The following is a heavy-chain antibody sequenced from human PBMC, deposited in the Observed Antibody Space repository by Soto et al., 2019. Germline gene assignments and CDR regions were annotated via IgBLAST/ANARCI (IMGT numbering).Heavy chain of an antibody. CDR3: ARYIYSSDYFVMWFVP. CDR2: ISHDGINK. CDR1: GFSFSSYA. V-gene: IGHV3-30-3*01. J-gene: IGHJ5*02. Sequence: QVRLVESGGGVVQPGRSLRLSCTASGFSFSSYAMYWFRQPPGKGLEWVAVISHDGINKHYADSVKGRVNVSRDNSNLTLDLQLNSQRGEDTAMYYCARYIYSSDYFVMWFVPWGQATLVTVSS. D-gene: IGHD6-19*01.